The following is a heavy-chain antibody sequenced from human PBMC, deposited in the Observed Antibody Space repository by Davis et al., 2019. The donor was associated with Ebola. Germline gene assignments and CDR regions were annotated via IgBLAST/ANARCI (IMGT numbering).Heavy chain of an antibody. CDR1: GFNFDDYG. D-gene: IGHD3-3*01. J-gene: IGHJ6*02. CDR2: ISWTSGST. CDR3: AKDIRHFDFWGDVRDYYYYGMDV. Sequence: SLKISCAASGFNFDDYGMHWVRQVPGKGLEWVSGISWTSGSTGYADSVKGRFTISRDNAKNSLYLQMNSLRAEDTALYYCAKDIRHFDFWGDVRDYYYYGMDVWGQGTTVTVSS. V-gene: IGHV3-9*01.